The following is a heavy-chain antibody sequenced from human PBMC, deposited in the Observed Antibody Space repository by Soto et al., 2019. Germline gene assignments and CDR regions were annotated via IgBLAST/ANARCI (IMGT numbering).Heavy chain of an antibody. D-gene: IGHD2-8*01. J-gene: IGHJ4*02. V-gene: IGHV1-3*01. CDR3: ARLGYCTNGVCYGSDY. Sequence: ASVKVSCKASGYTFTSYAMHWVRQAPGQRLEWMGWINAGNGNTKYSQKFQGRVTITRDTSASTAYMELSSLRSEDTAVYYCARLGYCTNGVCYGSDYWGQGTLVTVSS. CDR2: INAGNGNT. CDR1: GYTFTSYA.